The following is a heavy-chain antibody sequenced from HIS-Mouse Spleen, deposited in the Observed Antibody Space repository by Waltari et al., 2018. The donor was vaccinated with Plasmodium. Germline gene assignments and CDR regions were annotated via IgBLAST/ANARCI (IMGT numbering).Heavy chain of an antibody. V-gene: IGHV1-2*02. CDR2: NNPNSGGT. Sequence: QVQLVQSGAEVKKPGASVKVSCKASGYTFTGPYMHWVRQAPGQGLEWMGWNNPNSGGTKHAQKLQGRVTMTRDTSISTAYMELSRLRSDDTAVYYCARDLAAAGHFDYWGQGTLVTVSS. D-gene: IGHD6-13*01. J-gene: IGHJ4*02. CDR3: ARDLAAAGHFDY. CDR1: GYTFTGPY.